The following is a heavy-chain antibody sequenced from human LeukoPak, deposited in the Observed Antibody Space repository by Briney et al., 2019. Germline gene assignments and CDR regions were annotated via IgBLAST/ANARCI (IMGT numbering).Heavy chain of an antibody. Sequence: SETLSLTCTVSGYSISSGYYWGWIRQPPGKGLEWIGSIYHSGSTYYNTSLKSRVTISVDTSKNQFSLKLSSVTAADTAVYYCLTYYYGSGSFDYWGQGTLVTVSS. V-gene: IGHV4-38-2*02. CDR3: LTYYYGSGSFDY. CDR1: GYSISSGYY. D-gene: IGHD3-10*01. J-gene: IGHJ4*02. CDR2: IYHSGST.